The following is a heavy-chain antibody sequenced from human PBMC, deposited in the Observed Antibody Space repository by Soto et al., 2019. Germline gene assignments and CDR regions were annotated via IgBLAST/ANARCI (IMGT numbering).Heavy chain of an antibody. CDR3: ASRPQLWSHYYYYGMDV. V-gene: IGHV4-4*02. J-gene: IGHJ6*02. D-gene: IGHD3-3*01. CDR2: IYHSGST. Sequence: PSETLSLTCAVSGGSISSSNWWSWVRQPPGKGLEWIGEIYHSGSTNYNPSLKSRVTISVDKSKNQSSLKLSSVTAADTAVYYCASRPQLWSHYYYYGMDVWGQGTTVTVSS. CDR1: GGSISSSNW.